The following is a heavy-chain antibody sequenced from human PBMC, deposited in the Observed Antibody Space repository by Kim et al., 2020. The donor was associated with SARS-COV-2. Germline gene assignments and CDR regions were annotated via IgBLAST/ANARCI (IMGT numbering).Heavy chain of an antibody. V-gene: IGHV3-30*18. CDR2: ISYDGSNK. CDR1: GFTFSSYG. J-gene: IGHJ6*01. Sequence: GGSLRLSCAASGFTFSSYGMHWVRQAPGKGLEWVAVISYDGSNKNYADSVKGRFTISRDKSKNTLYLQMNRLRAEDTAVYYCAKESGSGTYGWTYYYYG. D-gene: IGHD3-10*01. CDR3: AKESGSGTYGWTYYYYG.